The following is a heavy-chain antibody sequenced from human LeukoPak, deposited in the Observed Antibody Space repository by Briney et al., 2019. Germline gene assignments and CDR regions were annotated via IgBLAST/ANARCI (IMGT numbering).Heavy chain of an antibody. CDR2: ISGSGGGT. CDR1: GFTFSSYA. CDR3: AKTPDYYGSGSSSYIDC. V-gene: IGHV3-23*01. D-gene: IGHD3-10*01. J-gene: IGHJ4*02. Sequence: GGSLRLSCAASGFTFSSYAMSRVRQAPGKGLEWVSAISGSGGGTYYANSVKGRFTISRDNSRDTLYLQMNSLRAEDTALYFCAKTPDYYGSGSSSYIDCWGQGTLVSVSS.